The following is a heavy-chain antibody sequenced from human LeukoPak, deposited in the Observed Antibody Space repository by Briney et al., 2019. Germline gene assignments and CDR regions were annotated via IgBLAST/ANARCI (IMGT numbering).Heavy chain of an antibody. J-gene: IGHJ6*03. CDR2: IYTSGGT. D-gene: IGHD2-2*01. Sequence: SETLSLTXTVSGGSISSGSYYWSWIRQPAGKGLEWTGRIYTSGGTNYNPSLKSRVTISVDTSKNQFSLKLSSVTAADTAVYYCASGGVVPATYYYYYYMDVWGKGTTVTVSS. CDR3: ASGGVVPATYYYYYYMDV. V-gene: IGHV4-61*02. CDR1: GGSISSGSYY.